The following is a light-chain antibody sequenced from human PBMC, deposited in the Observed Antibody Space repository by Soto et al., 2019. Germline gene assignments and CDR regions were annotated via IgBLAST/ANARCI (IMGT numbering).Light chain of an antibody. V-gene: IGLV2-14*01. Sequence: QSALTQPASVSGSPGQSITISCTRTSSDVGGYNYVSWYQQHPGKAPKLMIYDVSNRPSGVSNRFSGSKSGNTASLTISGLQAEDEADYYCSSYTSSSTGVFGTGT. J-gene: IGLJ1*01. CDR3: SSYTSSSTGV. CDR2: DVS. CDR1: SSDVGGYNY.